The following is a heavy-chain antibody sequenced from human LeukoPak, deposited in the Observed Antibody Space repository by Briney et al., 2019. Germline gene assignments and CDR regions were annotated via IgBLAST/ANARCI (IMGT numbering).Heavy chain of an antibody. CDR1: EYTFTGFY. D-gene: IGHD3-22*01. Sequence: ASVKVSCKASEYTFTGFYMHWVRQAPGQGLEWMGWINPNSGGTNYAQKFQGRVTMTRDTSISTTYMELSRLRSDDTAVYYCARHRRSYYYDWNAFDIWGQGTMVTVSS. V-gene: IGHV1-2*02. CDR2: INPNSGGT. J-gene: IGHJ3*02. CDR3: ARHRRSYYYDWNAFDI.